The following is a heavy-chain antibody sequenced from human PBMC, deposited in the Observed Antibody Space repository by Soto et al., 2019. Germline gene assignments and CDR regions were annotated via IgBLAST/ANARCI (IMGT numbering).Heavy chain of an antibody. CDR3: AKVWDGDYGPRFDY. Sequence: EVQLLESGGGLVQPGGSLRLSCAASGFTFSSYAMSWVRQAPGKGLEWVSAISGSGCSTYYADSVKGRFTISRDNSKNTLYLQMNSLRAVDTAVYYCAKVWDGDYGPRFDYWGQGTLVTVSS. J-gene: IGHJ4*02. CDR1: GFTFSSYA. V-gene: IGHV3-23*01. D-gene: IGHD4-17*01. CDR2: ISGSGCST.